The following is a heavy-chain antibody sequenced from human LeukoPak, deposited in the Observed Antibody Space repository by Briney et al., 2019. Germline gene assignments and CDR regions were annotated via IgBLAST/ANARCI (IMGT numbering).Heavy chain of an antibody. Sequence: SETLSLTCTVSGYSISSGYYWGWIRQPPGQGLEWIGSIYHSGSTYYNPSLKSRVTISVDTSKNQFSLKLSSVTAADTAVYYCARSIAARPGEYYFDYWGQGTLVTVSS. D-gene: IGHD6-6*01. CDR3: ARSIAARPGEYYFDY. J-gene: IGHJ4*02. CDR1: GYSISSGYY. CDR2: IYHSGST. V-gene: IGHV4-38-2*02.